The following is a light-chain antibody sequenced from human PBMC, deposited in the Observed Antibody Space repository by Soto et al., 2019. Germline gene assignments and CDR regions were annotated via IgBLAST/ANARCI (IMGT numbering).Light chain of an antibody. V-gene: IGLV3-21*02. CDR3: QVWDSTSDHVV. Sequence: SSELTQPPSVSVAPGQTAKITCGGNNIARKSVHWYQQKPGQAPALVVYDDSVRPSGIPERFSGSNSGNTATLTISRVEAGDEADYYCQVWDSTSDHVVFGGGTKVTVL. J-gene: IGLJ2*01. CDR1: NIARKS. CDR2: DDS.